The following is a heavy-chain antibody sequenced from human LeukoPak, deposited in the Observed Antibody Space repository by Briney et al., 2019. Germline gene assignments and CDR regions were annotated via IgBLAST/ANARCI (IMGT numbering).Heavy chain of an antibody. CDR3: ARGRLSPSAFRPFEH. D-gene: IGHD2/OR15-2a*01. Sequence: PSETLSLTCSVSGDSITTSYWNWIRQPSGQGLEWIGSIFYSGNTKYNPALQSRVTISVDTSKNQFSLEVNSVTAADTAVYYCARGRLSPSAFRPFEHWGRGTLVTVSS. V-gene: IGHV4-59*01. CDR2: IFYSGNT. J-gene: IGHJ4*02. CDR1: GDSITTSY.